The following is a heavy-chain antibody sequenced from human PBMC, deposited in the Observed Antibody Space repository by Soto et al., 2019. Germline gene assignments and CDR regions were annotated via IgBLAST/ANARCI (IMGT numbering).Heavy chain of an antibody. D-gene: IGHD2-21*01. Sequence: EVQLVESGGSLVKPGGSLRLSCAASGFTFSNAWMSWVRQAPGKGLEWVGRIKSKTDGGTTDYAAPVKGRFTISRDDSKNTLYLQVSSLRTEDTAVYYCTTGGAYCGGDGDPPGCDYWGRGTLVTFSS. J-gene: IGHJ4*02. CDR1: GFTFSNAW. V-gene: IGHV3-15*01. CDR2: IKSKTDGGTT. CDR3: TTGGAYCGGDGDPPGCDY.